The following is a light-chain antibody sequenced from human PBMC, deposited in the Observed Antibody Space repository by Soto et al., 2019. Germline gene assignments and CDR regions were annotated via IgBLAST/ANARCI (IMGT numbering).Light chain of an antibody. CDR2: AAS. Sequence: DIQMTQSPSSVSASVGDRVTITCRATQGISSWLAWYQQKPGKAPKLLIYAASSLQSGVPSRFSGSGAGTHFTLTINNLHTDDYANNYCEKTNSFPRFFGHGTKVDIK. CDR1: QGISSW. CDR3: EKTNSFPRF. V-gene: IGKV1-12*01. J-gene: IGKJ3*01.